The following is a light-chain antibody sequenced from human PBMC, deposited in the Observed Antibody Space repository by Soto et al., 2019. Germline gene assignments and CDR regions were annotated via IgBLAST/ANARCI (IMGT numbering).Light chain of an antibody. CDR1: QGISSY. J-gene: IGKJ4*01. CDR2: AAS. Sequence: AIRMTQSPSSFSASTGDRVTITCRASQGISSYLALYQQKPGKAPKLLIYAASTLQSGVPSRFSGSGSGTDFTLTISCLQSEDFANYYCQQYYTYPSFGGGTKVEIK. V-gene: IGKV1-8*01. CDR3: QQYYTYPS.